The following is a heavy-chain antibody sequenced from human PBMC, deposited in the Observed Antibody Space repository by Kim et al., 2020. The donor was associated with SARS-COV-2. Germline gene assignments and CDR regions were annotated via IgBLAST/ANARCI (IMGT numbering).Heavy chain of an antibody. CDR3: ARVPSGLGTTTY. J-gene: IGHJ4*02. Sequence: ASVKVSCKTSGYTFTGNYIHWVRQDPGQGLQWMGWINPNTGATNYVQKFQGRVTLTSDTSMSIAYMELNSLTSDDTAMYYCARVPSGLGTTTYWGQGTLV. V-gene: IGHV1-2*02. CDR2: INPNTGAT. CDR1: GYTFTGNY. D-gene: IGHD1-1*01.